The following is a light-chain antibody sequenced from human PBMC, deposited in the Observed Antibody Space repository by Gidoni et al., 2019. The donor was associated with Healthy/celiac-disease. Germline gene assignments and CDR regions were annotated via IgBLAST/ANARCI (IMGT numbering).Light chain of an antibody. J-gene: IGLJ2*01. CDR2: KDR. Sequence: SYELTQPPSVSVSPEQTARITCSGDALPKQYAYWYQQKPGQAPVLVIYKDRERPSGIPERFSGASSGTTVTLTISGVQAEDEADYYYQSADSSGTPLFGGGTKLTVL. V-gene: IGLV3-25*02. CDR1: ALPKQY. CDR3: QSADSSGTPL.